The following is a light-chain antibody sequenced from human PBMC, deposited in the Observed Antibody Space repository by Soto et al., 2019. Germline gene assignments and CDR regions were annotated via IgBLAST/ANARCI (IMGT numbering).Light chain of an antibody. CDR1: SSDVGGYNY. CDR2: EVS. CDR3: SSYTSSSTLYV. J-gene: IGLJ1*01. Sequence: QSALTQPASVSGSPGQSITISCTGTSSDVGGYNYVSWYQQHPGKAPKLMIYEVSNRPSGVSNRFSGSKSGNTASLTISGLLDEDEADYYCSSYTSSSTLYVFGTGTKLTVL. V-gene: IGLV2-14*01.